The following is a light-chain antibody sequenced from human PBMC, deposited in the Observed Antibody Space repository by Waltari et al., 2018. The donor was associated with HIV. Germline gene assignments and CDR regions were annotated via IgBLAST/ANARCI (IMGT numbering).Light chain of an antibody. J-gene: IGLJ2*01. V-gene: IGLV2-23*01. CDR2: EGS. CDR3: CSYAGSFVV. Sequence: QSALTQPASVSGSPGQSITISCPGTSSDVGIYNLVSWYQQYPGKDPKLMIYEGSKRPSGVSNRFSGSKSGNTASLTISGLQTEDEADYYCCSYAGSFVVFGGGTKLTVL. CDR1: SSDVGIYNL.